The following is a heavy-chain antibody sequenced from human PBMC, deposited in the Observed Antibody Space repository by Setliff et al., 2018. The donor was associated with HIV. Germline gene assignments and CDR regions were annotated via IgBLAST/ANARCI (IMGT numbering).Heavy chain of an antibody. V-gene: IGHV4-39*01. J-gene: IGHJ4*02. Sequence: LSLTCTVSGDSIISSRNFWGWIRQPPGKGLEWIGNIHSSGSTYYNPSLKSRVFISVDLSINQFSLKLHSVTAADTAVYYCASGEDSGTYGEPYDSWGQGARVTVSS. CDR3: ASGEDSGTYGEPYDS. CDR2: IHSSGST. CDR1: GDSIISSRNF. D-gene: IGHD1-26*01.